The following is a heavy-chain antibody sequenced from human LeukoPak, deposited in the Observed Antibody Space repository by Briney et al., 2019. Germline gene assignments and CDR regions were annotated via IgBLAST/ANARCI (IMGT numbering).Heavy chain of an antibody. D-gene: IGHD3-22*01. V-gene: IGHV1-2*02. CDR1: GYTFIGYY. Sequence: ASVKVSCKASGYTFIGYYLHWVRQAPGQGLEWMGWINPKSGGTNHAQRFQGRVTMTRDTSISTAYMELSSLGSDDTAVYYCARQGGPMTVVVKVASDIWGQGTMVTVSS. J-gene: IGHJ3*02. CDR2: INPKSGGT. CDR3: ARQGGPMTVVVKVASDI.